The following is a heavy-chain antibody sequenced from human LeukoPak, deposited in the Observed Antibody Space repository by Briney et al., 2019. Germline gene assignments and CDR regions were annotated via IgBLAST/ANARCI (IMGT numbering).Heavy chain of an antibody. J-gene: IGHJ4*02. CDR3: ARVTGYMIEDYFDY. CDR1: GGSISSYY. CDR2: IYYSGST. V-gene: IGHV4-59*01. D-gene: IGHD3-22*01. Sequence: SETLSLTCTVSGGSISSYYRSWIRQPPGKGLEWIGYIYYSGSTNYNPSLKSRVTISVDTSKNQFSLRLSSVTAADTAVYYCARVTGYMIEDYFDYWGQGTLVTVSS.